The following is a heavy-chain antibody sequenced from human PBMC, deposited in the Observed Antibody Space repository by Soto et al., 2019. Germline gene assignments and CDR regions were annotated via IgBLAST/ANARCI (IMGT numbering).Heavy chain of an antibody. CDR1: GFTFSSYA. D-gene: IGHD6-13*01. V-gene: IGHV3-30-3*01. CDR2: ISYDGSNK. CDR3: ARDRIAAAGRPPYYYYYGMDV. J-gene: IGHJ6*02. Sequence: GGSLRLSCAASGFTFSSYAMHWVRQAPGKGLEWVAVISYDGSNKYYADSVKGRFTISRDNSKNTLYLQMNSLRAEDTAVYYCARDRIAAAGRPPYYYYYGMDVWGQGTTVTVSS.